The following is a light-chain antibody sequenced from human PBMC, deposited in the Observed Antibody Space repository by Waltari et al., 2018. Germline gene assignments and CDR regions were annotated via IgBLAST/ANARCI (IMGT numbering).Light chain of an antibody. CDR3: MQGTHWPPIT. V-gene: IGKV2-30*02. J-gene: IGKJ5*01. Sequence: DVVMTQSPLSLPVTPGQPASISCRSSQSLVHSDGNTYLNWFQQRPGQSPRRLIYKVSTRDSVVPDRFSGSWSGTDFTLKISRVEAEDVGVYYCMQGTHWPPITFGQGTRLEIK. CDR1: QSLVHSDGNTY. CDR2: KVS.